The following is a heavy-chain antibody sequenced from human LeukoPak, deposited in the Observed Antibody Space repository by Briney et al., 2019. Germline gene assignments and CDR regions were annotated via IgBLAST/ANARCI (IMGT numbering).Heavy chain of an antibody. CDR2: INHSGST. CDR1: GGSFSGDY. J-gene: IGHJ4*02. CDR3: ARVSTGWYHYFDS. Sequence: SETLSLTCAVYGGSFSGDYWSWIRQPPGKGLEWSGEINHSGSTSYNPSPKGRVSISVDTTIYQFSLSFSSVTAADTAVYYCARVSTGWYHYFDSWGQGTLVTVSS. D-gene: IGHD6-19*01. V-gene: IGHV4-34*01.